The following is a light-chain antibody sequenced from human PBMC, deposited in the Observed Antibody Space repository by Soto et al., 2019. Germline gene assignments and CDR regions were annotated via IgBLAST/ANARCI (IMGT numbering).Light chain of an antibody. CDR1: QSLSGNY. CDR2: DAS. CDR3: QQRSNWIT. J-gene: IGKJ5*01. V-gene: IGKV3D-20*02. Sequence: EIVLMQSPGTLSLSPGGRATLSCRAIQSLSGNYLAWDQQKPGQAPRLLIYDASNRATGIPARLSGSGSGTDFTLTISSLEPEDFAVYYCQQRSNWITFGQGTRLEIK.